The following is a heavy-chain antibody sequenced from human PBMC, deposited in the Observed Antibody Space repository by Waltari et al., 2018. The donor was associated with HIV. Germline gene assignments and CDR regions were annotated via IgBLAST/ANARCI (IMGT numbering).Heavy chain of an antibody. V-gene: IGHV4-61*02. CDR1: GGSISSSNYY. J-gene: IGHJ4*02. CDR3: ASAPPYSFGSGSPRKYFLF. D-gene: IGHD3-10*01. Sequence: QVQLQESGPGLVKTSQTLSLTCTVSGGSISSSNYYWSWIRQPAGQGLEWIGRIFLTGNTNYHPPLRSRVSISMDPAKNQFSLKLNSVTAADTAVYFCASAPPYSFGSGSPRKYFLFWGQGTLVTVSS. CDR2: IFLTGNT.